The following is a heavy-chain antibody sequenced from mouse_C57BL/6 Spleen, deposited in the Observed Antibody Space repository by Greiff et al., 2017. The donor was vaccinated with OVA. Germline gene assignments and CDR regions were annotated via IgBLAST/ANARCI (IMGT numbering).Heavy chain of an antibody. Sequence: EVKVEESGGGLVQPGGSMKLSCVASGFTFSNYWMNWVRQSPEKGLEWVAQIRLKSDNYATHYAESVKGRFTISRDDSKSSVYLQMNNLRAEDTGIYYCTGTAYFDVWGTGTTVTVSS. CDR1: GFTFSNYW. CDR3: TGTAYFDV. D-gene: IGHD1-2*01. CDR2: IRLKSDNYAT. V-gene: IGHV6-3*01. J-gene: IGHJ1*03.